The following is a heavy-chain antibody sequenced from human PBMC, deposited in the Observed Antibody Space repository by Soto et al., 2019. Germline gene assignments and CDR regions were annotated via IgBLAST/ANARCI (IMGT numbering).Heavy chain of an antibody. D-gene: IGHD6-13*01. CDR3: AKYLLGIAAAGSWFDP. J-gene: IGHJ5*02. CDR1: GFTFSSYA. V-gene: IGHV3-23*01. Sequence: GGSLRLSCAASGFTFSSYAMSWVRQAPGKGLEWVSAISGRGVSTYYADSVKGRFTIARDNSKNTLYLQMNSMRAEDTAVYYCAKYLLGIAAAGSWFDPWGQGTLVTVSS. CDR2: ISGRGVST.